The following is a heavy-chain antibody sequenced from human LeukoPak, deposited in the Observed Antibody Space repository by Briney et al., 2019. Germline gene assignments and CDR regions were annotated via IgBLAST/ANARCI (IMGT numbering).Heavy chain of an antibody. CDR1: GYTFTGYY. CDR2: INPSSGGT. Sequence: ASVKVSCKASGYTFTGYYMHWVRQAPGQGLEWMGWINPSSGGTNYEKTFQSRVTMTRDTSISTAYMELSRLRSDDTAVYYCARSDSRGCYWGQGTLVTVSS. J-gene: IGHJ4*02. V-gene: IGHV1-2*02. CDR3: ARSDSRGCY. D-gene: IGHD6-19*01.